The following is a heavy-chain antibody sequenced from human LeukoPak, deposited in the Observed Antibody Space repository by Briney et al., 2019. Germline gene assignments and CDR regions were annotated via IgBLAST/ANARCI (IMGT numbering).Heavy chain of an antibody. Sequence: ASVKVSCKVSGYTLTKLSMHWVRQAPGKGREWRGGFDPEDGETIYAQKFQGRVTMTEDTSTDTAYMELSSLRSEDTAVYYCATRTEGMSWFDPWGQGTLVTVSS. CDR1: GYTLTKLS. J-gene: IGHJ5*02. V-gene: IGHV1-24*01. CDR3: ATRTEGMSWFDP. D-gene: IGHD3-10*01. CDR2: FDPEDGET.